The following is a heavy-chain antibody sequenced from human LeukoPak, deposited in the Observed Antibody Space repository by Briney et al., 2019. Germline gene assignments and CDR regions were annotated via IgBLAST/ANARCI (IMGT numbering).Heavy chain of an antibody. J-gene: IGHJ3*02. V-gene: IGHV5-51*01. CDR2: INPDDSDI. D-gene: IGHD6-19*01. CDR3: AGHDIAVAGTEGAFDI. Sequence: GESLKISCKGSGYSFTSYWIAWVRQKPGKGLEWMGIINPDDSDIRYSPSFEGQVTISVDKSTSTAYLQWSSLKASDTAMYYCAGHDIAVAGTEGAFDIWGPGTMVTVSS. CDR1: GYSFTSYW.